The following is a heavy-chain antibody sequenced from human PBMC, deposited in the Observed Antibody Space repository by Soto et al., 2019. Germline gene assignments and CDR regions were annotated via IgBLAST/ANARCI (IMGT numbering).Heavy chain of an antibody. V-gene: IGHV2-5*04. CDR3: SPFFHGANSIRYPRGFFGY. Sequence: SGPTLVNPTQTLMLTCTFSGFSLSTSGVGVGWIRQPPGKALEWLALIYWNDDKRYSPSLKNRLTITKDTSKPQVVLTMTNMEPVDTGTFFCSPFFHGANSIRYPRGFFGYWGQGTLVTVSS. J-gene: IGHJ4*02. CDR2: IYWNDDK. CDR1: GFSLSTSGVG. D-gene: IGHD2-21*01.